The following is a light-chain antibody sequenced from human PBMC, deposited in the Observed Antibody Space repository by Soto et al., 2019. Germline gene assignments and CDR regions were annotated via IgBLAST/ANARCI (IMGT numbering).Light chain of an antibody. Sequence: DIQMTQSPSSLSAFVGDRVTITCRASQTISIDLNWYQQKPGKVPTLLISATSALQSGAPSRFVGSGSGTDFTITISMLKPEYFATYYCQQSYSTHTFGGGTQVEIK. J-gene: IGKJ4*01. CDR2: ATS. V-gene: IGKV1-39*01. CDR1: QTISID. CDR3: QQSYSTHT.